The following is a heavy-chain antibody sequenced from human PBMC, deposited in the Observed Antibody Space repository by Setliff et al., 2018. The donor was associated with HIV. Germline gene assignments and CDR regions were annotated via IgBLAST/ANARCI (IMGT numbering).Heavy chain of an antibody. CDR1: GYTFTGYY. V-gene: IGHV1-69*13. D-gene: IGHD5-12*01. Sequence: SVKVSCKASGYTFTGYYMHWVRQAPGQGLEWMGGIIPIFGTANYAQKFQGRVTITADESTSTAYMELSSLRSEDTAVYYCASGYSGYDSRFDPWGQGTLVTVSS. CDR2: IIPIFGTA. CDR3: ASGYSGYDSRFDP. J-gene: IGHJ5*02.